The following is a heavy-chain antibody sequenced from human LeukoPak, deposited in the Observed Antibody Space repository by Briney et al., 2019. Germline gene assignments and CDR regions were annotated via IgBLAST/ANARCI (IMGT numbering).Heavy chain of an antibody. Sequence: PSHTLSPTHPLACASIGTRYYDWAWLRQRRWNGPEWFGDIDYGGTTADNPPLKRRVTISIDTSNNQFSLKLGSVTAADTAVYYCARDRDGSGTYGGLGMYWYDPWGQGRLVTVSS. D-gene: IGHD3-10*01. CDR2: IDYGGTT. J-gene: IGHJ5*02. CDR1: CASIGTRYYD. CDR3: ARDRDGSGTYGGLGMYWYDP. V-gene: IGHV4-31*03.